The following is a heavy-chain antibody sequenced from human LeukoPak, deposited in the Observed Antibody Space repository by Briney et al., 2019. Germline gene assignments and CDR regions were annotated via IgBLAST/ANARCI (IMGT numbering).Heavy chain of an antibody. Sequence: PGGSLRLSCAASGFTFDDCAMHCVRHVPGKGLEWVSGISWNNGHIGYVDSVKGRFTISRDNAKNSLYLQMNSLRAEDTAVYYCARGRGYSYGSLFDYWGQGTLVTVSS. CDR2: ISWNNGHI. D-gene: IGHD5-18*01. V-gene: IGHV3-9*01. CDR1: GFTFDDCA. CDR3: ARGRGYSYGSLFDY. J-gene: IGHJ4*02.